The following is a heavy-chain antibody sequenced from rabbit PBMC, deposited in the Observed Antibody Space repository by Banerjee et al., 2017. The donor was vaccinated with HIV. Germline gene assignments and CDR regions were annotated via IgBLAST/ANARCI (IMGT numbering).Heavy chain of an antibody. CDR2: INTDSGSA. V-gene: IGHV1S45*01. D-gene: IGHD4-1*01. CDR3: ARDLAGVIGWNFNL. CDR1: GFTLINYW. Sequence: LTCKTSGFTLINYWICWVRQAPGKGLEWIACINTDSGSAYYANWAKGRFTISKTSWTTVTLQMTSLTAADTATYFCARDLAGVIGWNFNLWGPGTLVTVS. J-gene: IGHJ4*01.